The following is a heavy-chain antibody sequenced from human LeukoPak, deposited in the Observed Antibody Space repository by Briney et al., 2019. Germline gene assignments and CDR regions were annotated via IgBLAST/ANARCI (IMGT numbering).Heavy chain of an antibody. D-gene: IGHD3-22*01. CDR3: ARDQQGADYYDSSGYYYGFFDY. CDR2: ISYDGSNK. V-gene: IGHV3-30*04. Sequence: PGGSLRLSCAASGFTFSSYAMHWVRQAPGKGLEWVAVISYDGSNKYYADSVKGRFTISRDNSKNTLYLQMNSLRAEDTAVYYCARDQQGADYYDSSGYYYGFFDYWGQGTLVTVSS. J-gene: IGHJ4*02. CDR1: GFTFSSYA.